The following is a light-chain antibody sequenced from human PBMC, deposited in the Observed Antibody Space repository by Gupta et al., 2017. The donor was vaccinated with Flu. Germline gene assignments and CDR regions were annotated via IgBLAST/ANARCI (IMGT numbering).Light chain of an antibody. CDR3: QSADNSGTYVV. V-gene: IGLV3-25*03. CDR2: KDT. Sequence: SSALPQPPSLAVSPGQTARITCSGDALSNQFTYWYQQKPGQAPVLVIFKDTERPSGIPERFSGSNSGTTDTLTISGVQAEDEAAYYCQSADNSGTYVVFGGGTRLTV. J-gene: IGLJ3*02. CDR1: ALSNQF.